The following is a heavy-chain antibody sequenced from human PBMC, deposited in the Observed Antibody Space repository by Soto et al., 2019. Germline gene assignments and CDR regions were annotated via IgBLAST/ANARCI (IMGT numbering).Heavy chain of an antibody. V-gene: IGHV1-69*01. D-gene: IGHD2-2*01. Sequence: QVQLVQSGAEVKKPGSSVKVSCKASGGTFSSYAISWVRQAPGQGLEWMGGIIPISGTANYAQKFQGRVTITADESTSTVYMELSSLRSEDTAVYFCARSQGSSTSLEIYYYYYYGMDVWGQGTTVTASS. CDR3: ARSQGSSTSLEIYYYYYYGMDV. CDR2: IIPISGTA. CDR1: GGTFSSYA. J-gene: IGHJ6*02.